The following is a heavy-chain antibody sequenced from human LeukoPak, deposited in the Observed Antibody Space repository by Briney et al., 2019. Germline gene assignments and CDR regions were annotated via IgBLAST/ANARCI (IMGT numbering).Heavy chain of an antibody. D-gene: IGHD5-18*01. J-gene: IGHJ3*02. CDR3: ARGHVDTDAFDI. Sequence: PGGSLRLSCAASGFTFDNYAMNWVRQVPGKGLEWISLISWNSGTIGYADSVKGRFTISRDNSKNTLYLQMNSLRAEDTAVYYCARGHVDTDAFDIWGQGTMVTVSS. CDR2: ISWNSGTI. CDR1: GFTFDNYA. V-gene: IGHV3-9*01.